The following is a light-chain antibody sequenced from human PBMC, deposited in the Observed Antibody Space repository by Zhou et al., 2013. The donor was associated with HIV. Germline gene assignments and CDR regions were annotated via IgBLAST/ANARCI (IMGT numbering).Light chain of an antibody. CDR3: QQYNSYPYT. CDR2: KAS. CDR1: QSTSSW. V-gene: IGKV1-5*03. J-gene: IGKJ2*01. Sequence: DIQMTQSPSTLSASVGDRVTITCRASQSTSSWLAWYQQKPGTAPNLLIYKASSLESGVPSRFSGSGSGTEFTLTISSLQPDDFATYYCQQYNSYPYTFGPGDQAGDQT.